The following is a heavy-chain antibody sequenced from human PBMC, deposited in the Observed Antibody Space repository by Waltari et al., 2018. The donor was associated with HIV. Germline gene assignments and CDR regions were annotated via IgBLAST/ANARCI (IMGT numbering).Heavy chain of an antibody. CDR1: GFTFSNYW. CDR3: ARRHSSVGILDS. J-gene: IGHJ4*02. V-gene: IGHV3-74*01. Sequence: EVQLVESGGGLVQPGGSLRLSCAASGFTFSNYWMHWVRQAPGKGLVWVSRMYTDGGTASYADSVKGRFTISRDNAKNTLYLQMNSLIAEDTAVYYCARRHSSVGILDSWGQGTLVTVSS. CDR2: MYTDGGTA. D-gene: IGHD6-19*01.